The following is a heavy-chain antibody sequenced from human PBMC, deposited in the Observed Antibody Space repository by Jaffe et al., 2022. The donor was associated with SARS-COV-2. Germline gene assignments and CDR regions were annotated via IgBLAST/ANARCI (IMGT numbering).Heavy chain of an antibody. J-gene: IGHJ5*02. CDR2: IDPSDSYT. CDR3: ARHGGSSSSEGDWFDP. Sequence: EVQLVQSGAEVKKPGESLRISCKGSGYSFTSYWISWVRQMPGKGLEWMGRIDPSDSYTNYSPSFQGHVTISADKSISTAYLQWSSLKASDTAMYYCARHGGSSSSEGDWFDPWGQGTLVTVSS. D-gene: IGHD6-6*01. CDR1: GYSFTSYW. V-gene: IGHV5-10-1*03.